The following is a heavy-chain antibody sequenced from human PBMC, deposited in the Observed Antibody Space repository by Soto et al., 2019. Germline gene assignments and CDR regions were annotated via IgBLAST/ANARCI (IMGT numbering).Heavy chain of an antibody. CDR2: ISGGGDTT. CDR3: ARELNDYGVFDY. D-gene: IGHD4-17*01. J-gene: IGHJ4*02. CDR1: GFTFSSYV. V-gene: IGHV3-23*01. Sequence: GGSLRLSCAASGFTFSSYVLSWVRQAPGKGLEWVSVISGGGDTTRYADSVKGRFTISRDTSTYTLFLQMNSLRTEDTAVYYCARELNDYGVFDYWGQGTLVTVSS.